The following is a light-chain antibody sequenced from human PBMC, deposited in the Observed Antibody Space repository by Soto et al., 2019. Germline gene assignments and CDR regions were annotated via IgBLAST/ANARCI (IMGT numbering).Light chain of an antibody. CDR1: QSISSW. CDR2: DAS. CDR3: QQYSSYSKT. Sequence: DIQMTQSPSTLSASVGDRVTITCRASQSISSWLAWYQQKPGEAPKLLIYDASALPRGVPSRFSGSGSGTEFTLTISSLQPDDFATYYCQQYSSYSKTFGQGTKVDIK. V-gene: IGKV1-5*01. J-gene: IGKJ1*01.